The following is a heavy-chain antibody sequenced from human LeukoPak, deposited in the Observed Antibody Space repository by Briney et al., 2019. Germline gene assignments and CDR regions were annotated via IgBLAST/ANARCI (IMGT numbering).Heavy chain of an antibody. J-gene: IGHJ4*02. CDR2: ISGSGGST. CDR1: GFTFSSYA. CDR3: AKVAVVFCSSTSCYIDY. Sequence: GSLRLSCAASGFTFSSYAMSWVRQAPGKGLEWVSAISGSGGSTYYADSVKGRFTISRDNSKNTLYLQMNSLRAEDTAVYYCAKVAVVFCSSTSCYIDYWGQGTLVTVSS. V-gene: IGHV3-23*01. D-gene: IGHD2-2*02.